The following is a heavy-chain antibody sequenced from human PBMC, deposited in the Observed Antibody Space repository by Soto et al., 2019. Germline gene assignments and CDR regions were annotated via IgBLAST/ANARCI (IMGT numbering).Heavy chain of an antibody. CDR2: IYYSGST. D-gene: IGHD3-22*01. CDR3: ARHDFGIFDSASRNIYY. J-gene: IGHJ4*02. V-gene: IGHV4-59*08. CDR1: GDSISRYS. Sequence: SETLSLTCAVSGDSISRYSWCWIRQPPGKGLDLIGYIYYSGSTNYNPSLKSRVTISLDTSKNQFSLKLSSVTAADTAVYYCARHDFGIFDSASRNIYYRCQGDLLTVSS.